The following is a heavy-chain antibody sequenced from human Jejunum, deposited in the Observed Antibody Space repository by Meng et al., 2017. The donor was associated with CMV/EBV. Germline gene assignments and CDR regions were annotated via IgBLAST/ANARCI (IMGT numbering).Heavy chain of an antibody. CDR2: MNPKSGDI. J-gene: IGHJ6*02. Sequence: FDINWVRQAPGQGLEWRGWMNPKSGDIGYGERFQGRLTMTRDISKATFYMEMSGLRSEDTAVYYCGRGRFGARGSHYYYYGMDFWGQGTTVTVSS. CDR1: FD. V-gene: IGHV1-8*01. D-gene: IGHD3-10*01. CDR3: GRGRFGARGSHYYYYGMDF.